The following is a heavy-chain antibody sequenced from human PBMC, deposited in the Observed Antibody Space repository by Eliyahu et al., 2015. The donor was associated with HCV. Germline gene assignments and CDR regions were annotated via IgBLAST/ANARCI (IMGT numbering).Heavy chain of an antibody. V-gene: IGHV4-59*08. CDR3: ARLVDTSSDPFDI. J-gene: IGHJ3*02. Sequence: QVQLQESGPGLVKPSETLSLTCXVSGGSISSDYWSWIRQPPGKGLELXGYISYFGRTNYNPSLKSRVTISADTSKNQFSLRLTSVTAADTAVYYCARLVDTSSDPFDIWGPGTRVTVSS. D-gene: IGHD5-18*01. CDR2: ISYFGRT. CDR1: GGSISSDY.